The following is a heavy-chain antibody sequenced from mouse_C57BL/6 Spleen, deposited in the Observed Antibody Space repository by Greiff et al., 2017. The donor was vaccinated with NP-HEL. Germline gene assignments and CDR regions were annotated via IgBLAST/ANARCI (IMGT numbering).Heavy chain of an antibody. Sequence: EVQLQQSGPELVKPGASVKISCKASGYTFTDYYMNWVKQSHGKSLEWIGDINPNNGGTSYNQKFKGKATLTVDKSSSTAYMELRSLTSEDSAVYYCAREGIYYGYDEGFAYWGQGTLVTVSA. D-gene: IGHD2-2*01. J-gene: IGHJ3*01. CDR1: GYTFTDYY. CDR2: INPNNGGT. V-gene: IGHV1-26*01. CDR3: AREGIYYGYDEGFAY.